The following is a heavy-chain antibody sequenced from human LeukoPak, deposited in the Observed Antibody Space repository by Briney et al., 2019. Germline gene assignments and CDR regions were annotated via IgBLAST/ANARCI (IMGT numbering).Heavy chain of an antibody. J-gene: IGHJ4*02. CDR2: IYYSGST. CDR1: GGSISGYY. D-gene: IGHD5-12*01. CDR3: ARAGYSGYDREYYFDY. V-gene: IGHV4-59*01. Sequence: SETLSLTCTASGGSISGYYWSWIRQPPGKGLEWIGYIYYSGSTNYNPSLKSRVTISVDTSKNQFSLKLSSVTAADTAVYYCARAGYSGYDREYYFDYWGQGTLVTVSS.